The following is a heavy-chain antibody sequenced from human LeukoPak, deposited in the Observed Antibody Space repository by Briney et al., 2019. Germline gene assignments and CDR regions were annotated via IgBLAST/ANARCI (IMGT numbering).Heavy chain of an antibody. CDR1: GGSFSGYY. J-gene: IGHJ5*02. CDR2: IYTSGST. V-gene: IGHV4-4*07. Sequence: SETLSLTCAVYGGSFSGYYWSWIRQPAGKGLEWIGRIYTSGSTNYNPSLKSRVTMSVDTSKNQFSLKLSSVTAADTAVYYCARDSRVYDFWSGSSSWGQGTLVTVSS. D-gene: IGHD3-3*01. CDR3: ARDSRVYDFWSGSSS.